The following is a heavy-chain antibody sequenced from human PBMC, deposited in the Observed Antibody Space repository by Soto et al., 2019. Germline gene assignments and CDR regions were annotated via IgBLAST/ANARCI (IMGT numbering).Heavy chain of an antibody. CDR3: ARHEVTGVEMATTVDY. D-gene: IGHD5-12*01. J-gene: IGHJ4*02. V-gene: IGHV5-51*01. CDR1: GYSFTSYW. CDR2: IYPGDSDT. Sequence: ESLKISCKGSGYSFTSYWIGWVRQMPGKGLEWMGIIYPGDSDTRYSPSFQGQVTISADKSISTAYLQWSSLKASDTAMCYCARHEVTGVEMATTVDYWGQGTLVTVSS.